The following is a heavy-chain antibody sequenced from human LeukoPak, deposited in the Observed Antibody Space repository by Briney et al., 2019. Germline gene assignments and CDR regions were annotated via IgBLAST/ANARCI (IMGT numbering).Heavy chain of an antibody. CDR2: ISSSSSYI. V-gene: IGHV3-21*01. D-gene: IGHD6-19*01. CDR3: ARVLGHWLVEC. Sequence: GGFLRLSCAASGFTFSSYSMNWVRQAPGKGLEWVSSISSSSSYIYYADSVKGRFTISRDNAKNSLYLQMNSLRAEDTAVYYCARVLGHWLVECWGQGTLVTVSS. CDR1: GFTFSSYS. J-gene: IGHJ4*02.